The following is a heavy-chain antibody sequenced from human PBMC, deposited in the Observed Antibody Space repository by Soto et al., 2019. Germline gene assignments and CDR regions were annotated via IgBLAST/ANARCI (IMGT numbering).Heavy chain of an antibody. V-gene: IGHV3-53*01. CDR1: GFTVSSNY. CDR3: ARVVCSDTSCHHPMGSFDY. CDR2: IYSDGST. J-gene: IGHJ4*02. Sequence: GGSLRLSCAASGFTVSSNYMSWVRQAPGKGLECVSIIYSDGSTYYADSVKGRFTISRDNSRNTLYLQMSSLRAEDTAVYFCARVVCSDTSCHHPMGSFDYWGQGTLVTVSS. D-gene: IGHD2-2*01.